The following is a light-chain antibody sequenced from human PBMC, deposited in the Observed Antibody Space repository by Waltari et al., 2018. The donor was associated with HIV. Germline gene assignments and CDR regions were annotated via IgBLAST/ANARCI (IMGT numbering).Light chain of an antibody. J-gene: IGLJ2*01. CDR1: NIGSKS. V-gene: IGLV3-21*02. Sequence: SYVLTQPPSVSVAPGQTARISCEGDNIGSKSVHWYQQKPGKAPVLVVYDDTDRPSGIPERFAGSNSGNTATLIISGVEAGDEADYYCHVWDSFSDHRVFGGGNELTVL. CDR2: DDT. CDR3: HVWDSFSDHRV.